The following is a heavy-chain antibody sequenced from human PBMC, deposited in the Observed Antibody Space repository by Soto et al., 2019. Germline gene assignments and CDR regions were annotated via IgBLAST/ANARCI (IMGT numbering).Heavy chain of an antibody. CDR2: IYYSGST. CDR3: ARAYPITMVRGVIFDY. D-gene: IGHD3-10*01. Sequence: SETLSLTCTVSGGSISSYYWSWIRQPPGKGLEWIGYIYYSGSTNYNPSLKSRVTISVDTSKNQFSLKLSSVTAADTAVYYCARAYPITMVRGVIFDYWGQGTLVTVSS. J-gene: IGHJ4*02. CDR1: GGSISSYY. V-gene: IGHV4-59*01.